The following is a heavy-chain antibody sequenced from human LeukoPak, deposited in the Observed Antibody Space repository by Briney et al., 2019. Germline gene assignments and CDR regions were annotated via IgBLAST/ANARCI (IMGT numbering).Heavy chain of an antibody. J-gene: IGHJ4*02. CDR2: IYYSGST. CDR1: GGSISSYY. Sequence: PSETLSLTCTVSGGSISSYYWSWIRQPPGKGLEWIGYIYYSGSTNYNPSLKSRVTISVDTSKNQFSLKLSSVTAADTAVYYCARGSSGWPNFDYWGQGTLVTVSS. D-gene: IGHD6-19*01. CDR3: ARGSSGWPNFDY. V-gene: IGHV4-59*01.